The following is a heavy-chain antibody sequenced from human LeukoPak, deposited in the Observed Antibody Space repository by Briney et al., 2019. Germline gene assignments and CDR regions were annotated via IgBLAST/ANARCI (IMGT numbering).Heavy chain of an antibody. Sequence: GGSLRLSCAASGFTFSTYSMNWVRQAPGKGLEWVSYISYSSSAIYYADSVKGRFTISRDNAKNSLSLQMNSLRDKDTAVYYCARDSYGSSGYYYVSDYWGQGTLVTVSS. J-gene: IGHJ4*02. D-gene: IGHD3-22*01. CDR3: ARDSYGSSGYYYVSDY. V-gene: IGHV3-48*02. CDR2: ISYSSSAI. CDR1: GFTFSTYS.